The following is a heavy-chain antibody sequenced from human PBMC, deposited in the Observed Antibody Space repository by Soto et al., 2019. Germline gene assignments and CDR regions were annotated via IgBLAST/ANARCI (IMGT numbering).Heavy chain of an antibody. CDR2: ISSSSSTI. V-gene: IGHV3-48*02. CDR1: GFTFSSYS. Sequence: EVQLVESGGGLVQPGGSLRLSCAASGFTFSSYSMNWVRQAPGKGLEWVSYISSSSSTIYYADSVKGRFTISRDNAKNSLYLQMNSLRDEDTAVYYCAREFGVVTAIPHDYYYYYGMDVWGQGTTVTVSS. CDR3: AREFGVVTAIPHDYYYYYGMDV. J-gene: IGHJ6*02. D-gene: IGHD2-21*02.